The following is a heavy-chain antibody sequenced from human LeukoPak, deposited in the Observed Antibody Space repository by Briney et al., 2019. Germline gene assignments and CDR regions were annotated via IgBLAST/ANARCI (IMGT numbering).Heavy chain of an antibody. Sequence: PSETLSLTCIVSDFSILSGHYWGWIRQPPGRGLEWIGSIHHTGDTHYTSSLKSRAAISVDTSKNHFSLKLSSVTAADAAVYFCARSQGISHLRIAFDVWGQGTSVAVSS. CDR2: IHHTGDT. CDR3: ARSQGISHLRIAFDV. D-gene: IGHD1-14*01. J-gene: IGHJ3*01. V-gene: IGHV4-38-2*02. CDR1: DFSILSGHY.